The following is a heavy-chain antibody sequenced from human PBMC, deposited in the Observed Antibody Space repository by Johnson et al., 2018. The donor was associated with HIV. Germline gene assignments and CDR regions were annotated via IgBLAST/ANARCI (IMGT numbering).Heavy chain of an antibody. V-gene: IGHV3-20*04. J-gene: IGHJ3*02. CDR3: ARDRAYSRSSANAFYI. D-gene: IGHD6-6*01. CDR1: GFTFDDNG. Sequence: VQLVESGGGVVRPGGSLRLSCAASGFTFDDNGMSWVRQAPGKGLEWVSGINWNGGSTGYADSVKGRFTVSRDNAKNSLYLQMNSLRAEDTALYYCARDRAYSRSSANAFYIWCQGTMVTVSS. CDR2: INWNGGST.